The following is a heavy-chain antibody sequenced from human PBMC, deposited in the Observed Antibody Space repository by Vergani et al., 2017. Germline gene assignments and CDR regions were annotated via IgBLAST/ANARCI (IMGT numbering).Heavy chain of an antibody. CDR2: MYHSGST. Sequence: QVQLQESGPGLVKPSETLSLTCSVSGGSMSGYHWSWIRQPPGKELEWIGYMYHSGSTNYNPSLETRFTISGDTSKNQFSRKLSSVTAADSAVYYGGSGADFYGFDGRLLDLWGQGILVTVSS. J-gene: IGHJ5*02. CDR1: GGSMSGYH. V-gene: IGHV4-59*01. CDR3: GSGADFYGFDGRLLDL. D-gene: IGHD3/OR15-3a*01.